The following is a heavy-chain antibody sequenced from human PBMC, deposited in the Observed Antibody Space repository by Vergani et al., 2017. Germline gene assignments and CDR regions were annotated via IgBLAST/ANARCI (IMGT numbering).Heavy chain of an antibody. CDR2: VNPNSGGT. J-gene: IGHJ4*02. CDR3: ARDTRGGEWSGGY. V-gene: IGHV1-2*02. D-gene: IGHD3-16*01. Sequence: QVQLVQSGAEVKKPGASVKVSCKTSGFTFSGYYIHWVRQAPGQGLEWMGWVNPNSGGTNYAQKFQGRVTMTRDTSINTAYMELNRLTSDDTAMYYCARDTRGGEWSGGYWGQGSLVTVSS. CDR1: GFTFSGYY.